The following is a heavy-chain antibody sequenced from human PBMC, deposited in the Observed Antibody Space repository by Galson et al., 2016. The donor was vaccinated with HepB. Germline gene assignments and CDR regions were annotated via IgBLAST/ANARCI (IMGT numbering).Heavy chain of an antibody. V-gene: IGHV1-18*01. CDR2: ISAYYGTT. CDR3: AREVEASGVVYFHP. J-gene: IGHJ1*01. CDR1: GYTFTTYG. D-gene: IGHD2-8*02. Sequence: SVKVSCKASGYTFTTYGISWARQAPGRGLEWMGWISAYYGTTKYAQKFQGRVTLTRDIATSTAYMELRSLRYDDTAVYYCAREVEASGVVYFHPWGQGTLVTVSS.